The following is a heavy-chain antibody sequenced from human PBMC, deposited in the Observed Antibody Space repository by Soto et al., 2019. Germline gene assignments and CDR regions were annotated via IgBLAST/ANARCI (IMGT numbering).Heavy chain of an antibody. CDR3: ATFPTVSAVAGTDDY. CDR1: GGSFSGYY. CDR2: INHGGST. J-gene: IGHJ4*02. V-gene: IGHV4-34*01. D-gene: IGHD6-19*01. Sequence: SETLSLTCAVYGGSFSGYYWSWIRQPPGKGLEWIGEINHGGSTNYNPSLKSRVTISVDTSKNQFSLKLSSVTAADTAVYYCATFPTVSAVAGTDDYWGQGTLVTVSS.